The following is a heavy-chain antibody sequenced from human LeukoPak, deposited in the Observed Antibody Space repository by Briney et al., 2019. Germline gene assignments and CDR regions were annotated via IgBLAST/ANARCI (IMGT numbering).Heavy chain of an antibody. CDR2: IYYSGST. J-gene: IGHJ4*02. Sequence: WETLSLTCTVSGGSISSGGYYWSWIRQHPGKGLEWIGYIYYSGSTNYNPSLKSRVTISVDTSENQFSLKLSSVTAADTAVYYCARLQPAVRLFDYWGQGTLVTVSS. V-gene: IGHV4-61*08. D-gene: IGHD3-10*01. CDR1: GGSISSGGYY. CDR3: ARLQPAVRLFDY.